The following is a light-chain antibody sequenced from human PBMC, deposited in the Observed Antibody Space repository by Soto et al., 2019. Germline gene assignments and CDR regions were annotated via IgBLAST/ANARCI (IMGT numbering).Light chain of an antibody. CDR3: YQYCSSPII. J-gene: IGKJ5*01. V-gene: IGKV3-15*01. Sequence: EIVMTQSPATLSVSPGARATLSCRASQSVSGYLDWFHQKPGQAPRLVLLRIFTSDIAVPARFSGSGSDTEFNLNISGMKYEDFAVYFCYQYCSSPIIFGKGSRLEI. CDR2: RIF. CDR1: QSVSGY.